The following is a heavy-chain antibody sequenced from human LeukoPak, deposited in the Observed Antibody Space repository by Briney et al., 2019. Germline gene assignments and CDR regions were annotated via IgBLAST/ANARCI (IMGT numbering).Heavy chain of an antibody. Sequence: GGSLRLSCAASGFTFRNYVIHWVRQAPGKGLEWVAVTSSDLNVKLYADSVKGRFTISRDNSRSTLYLQMNSLRPEDTAIYYCAGEGYYGSGSPPSLYFDYWGQGTLVTVSS. CDR1: GFTFRNYV. CDR2: TSSDLNVK. CDR3: AGEGYYGSGSPPSLYFDY. D-gene: IGHD3-10*01. V-gene: IGHV3-30-3*01. J-gene: IGHJ4*02.